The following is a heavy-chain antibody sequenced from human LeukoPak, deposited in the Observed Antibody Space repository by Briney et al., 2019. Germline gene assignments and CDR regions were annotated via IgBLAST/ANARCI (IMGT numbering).Heavy chain of an antibody. Sequence: PGRSLRLSRAASGFTFSSYGMHWVRQAPGKGLEWVAVISYDGSNKYYADSVKGRFTISRDNSKNTLYLQMNSLRAEDTAVYYSAKDCRRINYDILTGYSSYYGMDVWGQGTTVTVSS. CDR2: ISYDGSNK. CDR3: AKDCRRINYDILTGYSSYYGMDV. J-gene: IGHJ6*02. CDR1: GFTFSSYG. V-gene: IGHV3-30*18. D-gene: IGHD3-9*01.